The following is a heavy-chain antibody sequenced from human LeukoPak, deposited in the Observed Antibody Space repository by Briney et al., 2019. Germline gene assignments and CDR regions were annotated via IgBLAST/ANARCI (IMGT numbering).Heavy chain of an antibody. CDR3: ARGAIVGTVYYFDS. CDR2: ITRSSGHI. CDR1: GFSFSNYG. J-gene: IGHJ4*02. D-gene: IGHD1-26*01. V-gene: IGHV3-21*01. Sequence: GGSPRLSCAASGFSFSNYGITWVRQAPGKGLEWVSAITRSSGHIYYADSVKGRFTISGDDSKKSVYLQMNSLRADDTAVYYCARGAIVGTVYYFDSWGQGTLVTVSS.